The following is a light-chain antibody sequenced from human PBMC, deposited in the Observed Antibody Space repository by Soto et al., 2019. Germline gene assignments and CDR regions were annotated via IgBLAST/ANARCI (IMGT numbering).Light chain of an antibody. CDR2: DAS. CDR1: QSVSSNY. CDR3: QQYGSSAIT. Sequence: EIVLTQSPGTLSLSPGERATLSCRASQSVSSNYSAWYHQTPCRAPRLLVYDASSRANGIPDRFSGSGSGTDFTLTIDSLEPEEFAVYYCQQYGSSAITFGQGTRRDIK. J-gene: IGKJ5*01. V-gene: IGKV3-20*01.